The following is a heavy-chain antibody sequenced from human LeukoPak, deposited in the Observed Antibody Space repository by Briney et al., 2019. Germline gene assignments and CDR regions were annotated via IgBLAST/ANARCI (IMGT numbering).Heavy chain of an antibody. D-gene: IGHD6-13*01. Sequence: SETLSLTCTVSGGSISSGSYYWSWIRQPPGKGLEWIGYIYYSGSTNYNPSLKSRVTISVDTSKNQFSLKLSSVTAEDTAVYYCARETPYSSSWYRYYYYGMDVWGQGTTVTVSS. CDR2: IYYSGST. CDR1: GGSISSGSYY. V-gene: IGHV4-61*01. CDR3: ARETPYSSSWYRYYYYGMDV. J-gene: IGHJ6*02.